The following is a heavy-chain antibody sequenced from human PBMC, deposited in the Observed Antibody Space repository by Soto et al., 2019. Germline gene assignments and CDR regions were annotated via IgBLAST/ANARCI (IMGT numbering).Heavy chain of an antibody. D-gene: IGHD3-16*01. CDR1: GFTFGSFT. V-gene: IGHV3-21*06. J-gene: IGHJ4*02. Sequence: EVHLVEAGGGLVKPGESLTLSCAASGFTFGSFTLNGVRQAPGKGLEWVLSISSSRAYVYYAESVKGRFPISRDNARSTLDLQMNSLRLDDTAVYYCASGGLTFGGDWGQGTLVAVSS. CDR2: ISSSRAYV. CDR3: ASGGLTFGGD.